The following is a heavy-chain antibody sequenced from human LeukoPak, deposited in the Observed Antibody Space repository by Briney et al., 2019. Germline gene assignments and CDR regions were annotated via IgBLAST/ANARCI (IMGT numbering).Heavy chain of an antibody. Sequence: SETLSLTGAVHGASFSGYYWSWIRKPPGKGREWIGEINHSGSTNYNPSLKSRVTMSVDTYKNQFSLKLSSVTAADTDVYYCARGKVVANTPGQNSWDYWGQGTLVTVSS. D-gene: IGHD3-22*01. CDR1: GASFSGYY. CDR3: ARGKVVANTPGQNSWDY. J-gene: IGHJ4*02. V-gene: IGHV4-34*01. CDR2: INHSGST.